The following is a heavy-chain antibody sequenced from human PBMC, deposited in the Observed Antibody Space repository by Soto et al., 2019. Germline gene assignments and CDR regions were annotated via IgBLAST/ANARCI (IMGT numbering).Heavy chain of an antibody. J-gene: IGHJ4*02. V-gene: IGHV1-8*01. CDR2: MNPNSGNT. CDR1: GYPFISYD. Sequence: QVQLVQSGAEVKKPGASVKVSCKASGYPFISYDFNWVRQATGQGLEWMGWMNPNSGNTGYAQKFQGRVTMTRNTAISTAYMELTGLRSEDTAVYYCARDSSNFLPFDYWGQGTLVTVSS. D-gene: IGHD6-13*01. CDR3: ARDSSNFLPFDY.